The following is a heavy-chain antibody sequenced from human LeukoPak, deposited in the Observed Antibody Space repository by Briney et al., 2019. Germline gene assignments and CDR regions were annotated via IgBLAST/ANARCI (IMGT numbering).Heavy chain of an antibody. CDR3: ARMYSGSYHY. Sequence: ASVKVSCKASGYTFTSYYMHWVRQAPGQGLEWMGIINPSGGSTTYAQKFQGRVTMTRNMSTSTVYMELSSLRSDDTAVYYCARMYSGSYHYWGQGTLVTVSS. J-gene: IGHJ4*02. CDR1: GYTFTSYY. V-gene: IGHV1-46*01. CDR2: INPSGGST. D-gene: IGHD1-26*01.